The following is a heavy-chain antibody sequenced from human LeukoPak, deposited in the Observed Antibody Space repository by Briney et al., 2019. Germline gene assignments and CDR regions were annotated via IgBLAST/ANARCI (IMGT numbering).Heavy chain of an antibody. Sequence: GGSLRLSCAASGFTVSSNYMSWVRQAPGKGLEWVAVIWYDGSNKYYADSVKGRFTISRDNSKNTLYLQMNSLRAEDTAVYYCARVMVRGVRFNGMDVWGKGTTVTVSS. CDR3: ARVMVRGVRFNGMDV. CDR2: IWYDGSNK. CDR1: GFTVSSNY. J-gene: IGHJ6*04. D-gene: IGHD3-10*01. V-gene: IGHV3-33*08.